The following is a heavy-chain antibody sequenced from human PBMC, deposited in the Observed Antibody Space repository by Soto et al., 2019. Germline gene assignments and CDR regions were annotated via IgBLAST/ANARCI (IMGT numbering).Heavy chain of an antibody. CDR3: ARRGNLHGMTTWLA. D-gene: IGHD4-4*01. J-gene: IGHJ5*02. V-gene: IGHV4-39*01. CDR1: GGSISSSSYY. CDR2: IYYSGST. Sequence: QLQLQESGPGLVKPSETLSLTCTVSGGSISSSSYYWGWIRQPPGKGLEWIGGIYYSGSTYYNPSLKSRVTISVDTSKNQFSLKLSSVTAADTAVYYCARRGNLHGMTTWLAWGQGTLVTVSS.